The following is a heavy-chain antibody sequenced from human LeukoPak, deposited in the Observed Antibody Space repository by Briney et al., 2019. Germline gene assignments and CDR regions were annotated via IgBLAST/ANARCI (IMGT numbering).Heavy chain of an antibody. J-gene: IGHJ4*02. CDR3: AKGDCGGDCYSSFDY. Sequence: PGGSLRLSCAASGFIFSSYWMSWVRQASGKGLEWVSAISGSGTSTYYADSVKGRFTISRDNSENTLYLQMNGLRAEDTAVYYCAKGDCGGDCYSSFDYWGQGTLVTVSS. V-gene: IGHV3-23*01. D-gene: IGHD2-21*01. CDR1: GFIFSSYW. CDR2: ISGSGTST.